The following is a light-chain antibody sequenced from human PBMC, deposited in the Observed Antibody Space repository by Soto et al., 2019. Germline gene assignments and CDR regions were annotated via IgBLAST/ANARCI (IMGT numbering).Light chain of an antibody. J-gene: IGKJ3*01. CDR3: QESYSPPFT. V-gene: IGKV1-39*01. CDR2: TAS. Sequence: DIQMTQSPSSLSASIGARVIITCRTSQSVSTFLHWYRHKPGEAPRLLIYTASTLPGGVPSRFSGRGSGTEFTVTTSSLQPEDFATCYCQESYSPPFTFGPGTRVDVK. CDR1: QSVSTF.